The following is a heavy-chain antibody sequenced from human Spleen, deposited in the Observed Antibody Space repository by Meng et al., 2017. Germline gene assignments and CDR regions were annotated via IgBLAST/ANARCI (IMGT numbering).Heavy chain of an antibody. CDR2: FDPEDGET. CDR1: GYTLTELS. J-gene: IGHJ6*02. Sequence: ASVKVSCKVSGYTLTELSMHWVRQAPGKGLEWMGGFDPEDGETIYAQKFQGRVTMTEDTSTDTAYMELSSLRSEDTAVYYCASVDLSNYYYYGMDVWDQGTTVTVSS. V-gene: IGHV1-24*01. D-gene: IGHD3/OR15-3a*01. CDR3: ASVDLSNYYYYGMDV.